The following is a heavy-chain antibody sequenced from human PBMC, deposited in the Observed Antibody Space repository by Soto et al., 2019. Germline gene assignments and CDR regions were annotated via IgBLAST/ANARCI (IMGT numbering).Heavy chain of an antibody. V-gene: IGHV5-51*01. Sequence: VASLKISGDASGYSFPFFWIGWVRQMPGKGLEWVGIILPRDSDSRYSPSFEGRVTISADNSINTAYLQWSSLTASDSAMYYCVRHTNGYNPLDSWGRGTLVTVSS. CDR3: VRHTNGYNPLDS. J-gene: IGHJ4*02. CDR2: ILPRDSDS. CDR1: GYSFPFFW. D-gene: IGHD5-12*01.